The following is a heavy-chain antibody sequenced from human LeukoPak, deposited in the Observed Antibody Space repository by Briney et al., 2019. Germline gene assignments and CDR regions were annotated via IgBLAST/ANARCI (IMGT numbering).Heavy chain of an antibody. CDR3: ARDSSGSPAFDI. Sequence: ASVKVSCKASGYTFTGYYMHWVRQPPGQGLEWMGRINPNSGGTNYAQKFQGRDTMTRDTSITTAYMELNRLRSDDTAVYYCARDSSGSPAFDIWGQGTMVTVSS. J-gene: IGHJ3*02. CDR1: GYTFTGYY. CDR2: INPNSGGT. D-gene: IGHD1-26*01. V-gene: IGHV1-2*06.